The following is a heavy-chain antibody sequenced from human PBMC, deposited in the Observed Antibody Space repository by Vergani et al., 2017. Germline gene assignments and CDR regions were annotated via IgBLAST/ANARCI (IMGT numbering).Heavy chain of an antibody. V-gene: IGHV3-30*03. CDR2: ISYDGSNK. J-gene: IGHJ4*02. Sequence: QVQLVESGGGVVQPGRSLRLSCAASGFTFSSYGMHWVRQAPGKGLEWVAVISYDGSNKYYADSVKGRFTISRDNAKNSLYLQMNSLRAEDTAVYYCARAQWLARGGPFDYWGQGTLVTVSS. D-gene: IGHD6-19*01. CDR1: GFTFSSYG. CDR3: ARAQWLARGGPFDY.